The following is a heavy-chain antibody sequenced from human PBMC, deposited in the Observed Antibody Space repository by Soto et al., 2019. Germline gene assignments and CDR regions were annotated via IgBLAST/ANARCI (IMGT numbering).Heavy chain of an antibody. Sequence: EVQLVECGGGLVKPGGSLKRSCAASGFTFGSHAMNWVRQPPGKGLEWVSSISSGSSYIFYGDSVKGRFTISRDNAKNSLYLQMNSLRVEDTAVYYCAREGTAYTTAAAFDVWAQGTMVTVSS. D-gene: IGHD2-2*02. V-gene: IGHV3-21*01. CDR3: AREGTAYTTAAAFDV. CDR2: ISSGSSYI. J-gene: IGHJ3*01. CDR1: GFTFGSHA.